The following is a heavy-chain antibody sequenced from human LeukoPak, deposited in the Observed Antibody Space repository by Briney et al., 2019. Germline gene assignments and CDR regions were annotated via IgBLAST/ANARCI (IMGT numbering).Heavy chain of an antibody. Sequence: SVKVSCKACGGTFSSYAISWVRQAPGQGLEWMGRIIPILGIANYAQKFQGRVTITADKSTSTAYMELSSLRSEDTAVYYCASDDSSGCSQYFQHWGQGTLVTVSS. V-gene: IGHV1-69*04. CDR2: IIPILGIA. CDR1: GGTFSSYA. J-gene: IGHJ1*01. D-gene: IGHD3-22*01. CDR3: ASDDSSGCSQYFQH.